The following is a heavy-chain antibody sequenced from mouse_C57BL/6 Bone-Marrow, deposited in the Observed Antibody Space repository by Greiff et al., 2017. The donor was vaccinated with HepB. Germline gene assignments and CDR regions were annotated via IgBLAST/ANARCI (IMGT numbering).Heavy chain of an antibody. J-gene: IGHJ4*01. D-gene: IGHD1-1*01. V-gene: IGHV6-3*01. Sequence: EVKVEESGGGLVQPGGSMKLSCVASGFTFSNYWMNWVRQSPEKGLEWVAQIRLKSDNYATQYAESVKGRFNISRDDSKSSVYLQMNNLSAEDTGIYYCTGTIYYYGSSSSMDYWGQGTSVTVSS. CDR3: TGTIYYYGSSSSMDY. CDR2: IRLKSDNYAT. CDR1: GFTFSNYW.